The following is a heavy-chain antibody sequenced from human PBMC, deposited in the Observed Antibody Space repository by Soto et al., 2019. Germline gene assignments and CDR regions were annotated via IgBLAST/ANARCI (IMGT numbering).Heavy chain of an antibody. Sequence: SETLSLTCTVSGGSISSGDYYWSWIRQPPGKGLEWIGYIYYSGSTYYNPSLKSRVTISVDTSKNQFSLKLSSVTAADTAVYYCARGRGDYYDSSGYYYVYWGQGTLVTVSS. CDR1: GGSISSGDYY. D-gene: IGHD3-22*01. V-gene: IGHV4-30-4*01. J-gene: IGHJ4*02. CDR3: ARGRGDYYDSSGYYYVY. CDR2: IYYSGST.